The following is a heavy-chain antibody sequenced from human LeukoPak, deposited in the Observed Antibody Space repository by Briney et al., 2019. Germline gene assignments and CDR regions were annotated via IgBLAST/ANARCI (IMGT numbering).Heavy chain of an antibody. J-gene: IGHJ4*02. V-gene: IGHV4-4*07. D-gene: IGHD3-3*01. CDR2: IYTSGST. CDR3: ARERGHPSLRFLPVYYFDY. CDR1: GGSISSYY. Sequence: SETLSLTCTVSGGSISSYYWSWIRQPAGKGLEWIGRIYTSGSTNYNPSLKCRVTMSVDTSKNQFSLKLSSVTAADTAVYYCARERGHPSLRFLPVYYFDYWGQGTLVTVSS.